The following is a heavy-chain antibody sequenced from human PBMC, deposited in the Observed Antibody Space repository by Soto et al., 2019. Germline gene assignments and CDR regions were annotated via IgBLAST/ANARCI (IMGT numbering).Heavy chain of an antibody. CDR2: IDPSDSYT. CDR1: GYSFTSYW. D-gene: IGHD3-22*01. J-gene: IGHJ4*02. V-gene: IGHV5-10-1*01. CDR3: ASPHYYDSSGPALGY. Sequence: GESLKISCKGSGYSFTSYWISWVRQMPGKGLEWMGRIDPSDSYTNYSPSFQGHVTISADKSISTAYLQWSSLKASDTAMYYCASPHYYDSSGPALGYWGQGTLVTVSS.